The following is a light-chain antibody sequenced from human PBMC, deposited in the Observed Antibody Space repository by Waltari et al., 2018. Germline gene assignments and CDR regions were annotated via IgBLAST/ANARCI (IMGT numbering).Light chain of an antibody. CDR3: QQYGSSPLYT. J-gene: IGKJ2*01. V-gene: IGKV3-20*01. Sequence: EIVVTQSPGTLSLSPGARATLSCRASQRVSPNQLAWYQQKPGQPPRVLIYAASYRATGTPDRFSGSGSGTDFTLTISRLEPEDSAVYYCQQYGSSPLYTFGQGTKLEIK. CDR1: QRVSPNQ. CDR2: AAS.